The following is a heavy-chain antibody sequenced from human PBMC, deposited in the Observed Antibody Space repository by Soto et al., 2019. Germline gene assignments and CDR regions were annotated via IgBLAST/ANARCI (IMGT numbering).Heavy chain of an antibody. CDR2: IYYSGST. V-gene: IGHV4-59*01. CDR1: CGSISSYY. CDR3: ASTRIPYDDYIWGSYRYDAFDI. Sequence: PSETLSLTCTVSCGSISSYYWSWIRQPTGKGLEWIGYIYYSGSTNYNPSLKSRVTISVDTSKNQFSLKLSSVTAADTAVYYCASTRIPYDDYIWGSYRYDAFDIWGQGTMVTVSS. D-gene: IGHD3-16*02. J-gene: IGHJ3*02.